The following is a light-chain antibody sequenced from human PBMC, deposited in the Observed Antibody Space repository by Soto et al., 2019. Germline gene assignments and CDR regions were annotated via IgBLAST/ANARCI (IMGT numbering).Light chain of an antibody. CDR2: AAS. V-gene: IGKV1-27*01. CDR3: QKYNRAPLT. CDR1: QGISNY. J-gene: IGKJ4*02. Sequence: DIQMTQSPSSLSASVGDRVTITCRASQGISNYLAWYQQKPGKVPKLLIYAASTLQSGVPSRFSGSGSGTDFNLTISNLQPEDGETSYRQKYNRAPLTFGGGTKMEIK.